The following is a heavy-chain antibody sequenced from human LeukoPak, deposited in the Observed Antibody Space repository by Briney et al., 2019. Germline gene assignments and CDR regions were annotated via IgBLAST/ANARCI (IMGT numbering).Heavy chain of an antibody. CDR2: ISYDGSNK. J-gene: IGHJ4*02. D-gene: IGHD2-15*01. Sequence: SGRSLRLSCAASGFTFSSYAMHWVRQAPGKGLEWVAVISYDGSNKCYADSVKGRFTISRDNSKNTLYLQMNSLRAEDTAVYYCARGYCSGGSCFYFDYWGQGTLVTVSS. CDR3: ARGYCSGGSCFYFDY. V-gene: IGHV3-30*04. CDR1: GFTFSSYA.